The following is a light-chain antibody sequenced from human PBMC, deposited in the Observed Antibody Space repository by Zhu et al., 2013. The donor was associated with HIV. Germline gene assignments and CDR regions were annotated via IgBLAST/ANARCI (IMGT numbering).Light chain of an antibody. CDR3: MQTLRTPYS. CDR2: LAS. V-gene: IGKV2-28*01. Sequence: DIVMIQSPLSLSVSIGEPASISCRSSQSLVHSSGYNYLDWYVQKPGKSPQVLIHLASNRASGVPDRFSGSGSDTDFTLNISRVEAEDVGVYYCMQTLRTPYSFGQGTNLEIK. J-gene: IGKJ2*03. CDR1: QSLVHSSGYNY.